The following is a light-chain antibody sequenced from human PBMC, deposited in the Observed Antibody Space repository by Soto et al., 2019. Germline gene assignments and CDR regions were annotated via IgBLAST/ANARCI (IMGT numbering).Light chain of an antibody. CDR2: QSA. CDR1: QSMNDW. CDR3: QQYYLYST. J-gene: IGKJ1*01. V-gene: IGKV1-5*03. Sequence: DIQMTQSPSTLSASDGDRVTITCRTSQSMNDWLAWYQQKPGKAPKLLIYQSANIQSGVPSRFSCSGSGTEFTLTISGLQPDDFAPYYCQQYYLYSTFGQGTKVAVK.